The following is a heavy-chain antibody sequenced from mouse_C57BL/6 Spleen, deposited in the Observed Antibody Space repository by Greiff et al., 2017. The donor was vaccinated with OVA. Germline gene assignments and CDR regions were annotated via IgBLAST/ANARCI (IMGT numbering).Heavy chain of an antibody. J-gene: IGHJ2*01. CDR2: IYPGDGDT. Sequence: VQLQQSGPELVKPGASVKISCKASGYAFSSSWMNWVKQRPGKGLEWIGRIYPGDGDTNYNGKFKGKATLTADKSSSTAYMQLSSLTSEDSAVYFCARALYYYGSSYGFDYWGQGTTLTVSS. CDR3: ARALYYYGSSYGFDY. D-gene: IGHD1-1*01. CDR1: GYAFSSSW. V-gene: IGHV1-82*01.